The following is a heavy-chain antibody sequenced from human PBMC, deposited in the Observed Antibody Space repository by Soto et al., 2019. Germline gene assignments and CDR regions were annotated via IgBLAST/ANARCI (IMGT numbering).Heavy chain of an antibody. D-gene: IGHD2-15*01. Sequence: ASVKVSCKASGYTFTSYAMHWVRQAPGQRLEWMGWINAGNGNTKYSQKFQGRVTITRDTSASTAYMELSSLRSEDTAVYYCARDRYCSGGSCWGKAADAFDIWGQGTMVTVSS. J-gene: IGHJ3*02. CDR1: GYTFTSYA. CDR2: INAGNGNT. CDR3: ARDRYCSGGSCWGKAADAFDI. V-gene: IGHV1-3*01.